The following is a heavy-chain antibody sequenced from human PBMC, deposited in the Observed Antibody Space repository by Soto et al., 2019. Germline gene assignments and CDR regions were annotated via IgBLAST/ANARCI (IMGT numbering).Heavy chain of an antibody. CDR2: IEYVGNT. V-gene: IGHV4-39*01. D-gene: IGHD3-16*01. Sequence: QVQLQESGPGLVSPWGALSLTCTVSGASISSSGYYWGWIRQAPGKGLQWIGSIEYVGNTYYDPYLKSRVAVSVDTSKNQIALQLNSVTAADTAVHYCVRGGFRYQQSSYYFDVWGQGTLVTVSS. CDR1: GASISSSGYY. J-gene: IGHJ4*02. CDR3: VRGGFRYQQSSYYFDV.